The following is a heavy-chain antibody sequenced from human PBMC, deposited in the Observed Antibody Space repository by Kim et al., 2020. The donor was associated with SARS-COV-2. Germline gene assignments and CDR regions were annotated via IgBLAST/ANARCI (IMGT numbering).Heavy chain of an antibody. J-gene: IGHJ4*02. Sequence: DCVKGRFTLSRDTSKNTLYLQLNSLRAEDTAVYYCAKRGDVYNPGYYFDYWGQGTLVTVSS. V-gene: IGHV3-23*01. CDR3: AKRGDVYNPGYYFDY. D-gene: IGHD6-13*01.